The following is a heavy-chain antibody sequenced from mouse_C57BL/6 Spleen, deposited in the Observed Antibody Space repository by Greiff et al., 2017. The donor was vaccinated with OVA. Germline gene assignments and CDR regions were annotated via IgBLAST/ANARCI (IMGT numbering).Heavy chain of an antibody. CDR3: AREAITGRYYAMDY. Sequence: VQLQQPGAELVKPGASVKLSCKASGYTFTSYWMHWVKQRPGQGLEWIGMIHPNSGSTNYNEKFKSKATLTVDKSSSTAYMQLSSLTSEDSAVYYCAREAITGRYYAMDYWGQGTSVTVSS. CDR1: GYTFTSYW. CDR2: IHPNSGST. D-gene: IGHD4-1*01. J-gene: IGHJ4*01. V-gene: IGHV1-64*01.